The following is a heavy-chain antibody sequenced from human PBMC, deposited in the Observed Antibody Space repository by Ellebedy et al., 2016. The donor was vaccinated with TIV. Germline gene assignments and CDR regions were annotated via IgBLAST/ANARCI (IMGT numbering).Heavy chain of an antibody. CDR1: GGTFSSYA. V-gene: IGHV1-69*13. Sequence: SVKVSXXASGGTFSSYAISWVRQAPGQGLAWMGGIIPIFGTANYAQKFQGRVTITADESTSTAYMELSSLRSEDTAVYYCARMDYYDSSGYYYYYYGMDVWGQGTTVTVSS. CDR2: IIPIFGTA. D-gene: IGHD3-22*01. CDR3: ARMDYYDSSGYYYYYYGMDV. J-gene: IGHJ6*02.